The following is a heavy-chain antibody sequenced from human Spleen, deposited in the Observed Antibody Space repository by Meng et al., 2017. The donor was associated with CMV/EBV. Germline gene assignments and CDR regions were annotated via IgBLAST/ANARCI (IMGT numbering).Heavy chain of an antibody. CDR1: GGSISFHS. CDR2: FNNIGSP. D-gene: IGHD3-16*01. J-gene: IGHJ4*02. CDR3: GGGVGGLFDY. Sequence: CTVSGGSISFHSLSGTRKPPGRGLGWIGYFNNIGSPTPTPPPKSQVTISQDTPKTHFPLNLGSVPAADPAVYYCGGGVGGLFDYWGQGTLVTVSS. V-gene: IGHV4-59*11.